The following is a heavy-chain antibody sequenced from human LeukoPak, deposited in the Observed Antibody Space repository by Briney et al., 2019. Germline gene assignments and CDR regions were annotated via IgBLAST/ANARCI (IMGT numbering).Heavy chain of an antibody. CDR2: INHSGST. J-gene: IGHJ6*02. V-gene: IGHV4-34*09. CDR3: ARDHYHSGDYGMDV. D-gene: IGHD3-10*01. CDR1: GGSFSDYY. Sequence: SETLSLTCAVYGGSFSDYYWSWIRQPPGKGLEWIGEINHSGSTYYNPSLKSRVTISVDTSKNQFSLKLSSVTAADTAVYYCARDHYHSGDYGMDVWGQGTTVTVSS.